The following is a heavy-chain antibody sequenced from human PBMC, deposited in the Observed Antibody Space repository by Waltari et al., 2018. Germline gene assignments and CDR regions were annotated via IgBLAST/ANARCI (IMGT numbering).Heavy chain of an antibody. CDR3: ARDAAKSQWLVSFDY. CDR1: GGSISSRSYY. V-gene: IGHV4-39*07. CDR2: NYYSGST. D-gene: IGHD6-19*01. J-gene: IGHJ4*02. Sequence: QLQLQESGPGLVKPSETLSLTCTVSGGSISSRSYYWGWIRQPPGKGLEWIGSNYYSGSTYYNPSLKSRVTISVDTSKNQFSLKLSSVTAADTAVYYCARDAAKSQWLVSFDYWGQGTLVTVSS.